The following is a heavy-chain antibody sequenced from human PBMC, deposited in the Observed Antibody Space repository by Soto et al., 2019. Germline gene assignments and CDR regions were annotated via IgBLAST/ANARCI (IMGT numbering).Heavy chain of an antibody. J-gene: IGHJ6*02. V-gene: IGHV3-33*08. CDR2: IWYDGSNK. Sequence: QVRLVESGGGVVQPGRCLRLSCSASGFTFRNFGFHWVRQAPGKGLEWVALIWYDGSNKYYAESLKGRVSISRDNSKNTLYLEMKSLRFEDTAVYYCARDGDIQGGPPPKNYAMDVWGQGTTVTVSS. CDR3: ARDGDIQGGPPPKNYAMDV. D-gene: IGHD5-12*01. CDR1: GFTFRNFG.